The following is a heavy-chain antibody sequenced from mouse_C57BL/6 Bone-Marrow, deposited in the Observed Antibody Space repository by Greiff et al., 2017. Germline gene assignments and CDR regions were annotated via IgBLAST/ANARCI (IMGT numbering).Heavy chain of an antibody. Sequence: VQLQQPGAELVKPGASVQMSCKASGYTFTSYWITWVKQRPGQGLEWIGDIYPGSGSTNYNEQFKSKDTLNVDTSSSPAYMQLSSLSCEDSAVYDCGKTGTSDYWGQGTILTVSS. CDR2: IYPGSGST. J-gene: IGHJ2*01. CDR3: GKTGTSDY. D-gene: IGHD4-1*01. V-gene: IGHV1-55*01. CDR1: GYTFTSYW.